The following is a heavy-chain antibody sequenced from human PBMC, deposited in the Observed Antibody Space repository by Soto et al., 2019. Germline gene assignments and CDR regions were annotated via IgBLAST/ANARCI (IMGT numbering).Heavy chain of an antibody. D-gene: IGHD3-22*01. V-gene: IGHV3-43*01. J-gene: IGHJ6*02. CDR2: ISWDGGST. Sequence: GGSLRLSCAASGFTFDDYTMHWVRQAPGKGLEWVSLISWDGGSTYYADSVKGRFTISRDNSKNSLYLQMNSLRTEDTALYYCAKASMIVVVIDGMDVWGQGTTVTVSS. CDR1: GFTFDDYT. CDR3: AKASMIVVVIDGMDV.